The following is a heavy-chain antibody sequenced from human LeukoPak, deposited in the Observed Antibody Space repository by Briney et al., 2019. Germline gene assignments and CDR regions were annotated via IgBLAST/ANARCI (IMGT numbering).Heavy chain of an antibody. CDR3: ARDRGGETTATFFDY. D-gene: IGHD4-17*01. J-gene: IGHJ4*02. V-gene: IGHV3-30-3*01. CDR2: ISYDGSNK. Sequence: GGSLRLSCAASGFTFSSYAMHWVRQAPGKGLEWVAVISYDGSNKYYADSVNGRFTIPRDNSKNTLYLQMNSLRAEDTAVYYCARDRGGETTATFFDYWGQGTLVTVSS. CDR1: GFTFSSYA.